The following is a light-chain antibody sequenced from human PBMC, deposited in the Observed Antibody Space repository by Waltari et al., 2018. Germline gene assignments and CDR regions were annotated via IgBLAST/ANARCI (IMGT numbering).Light chain of an antibody. J-gene: IGLJ1*01. CDR3: YSTDSSGNLYV. CDR2: EDS. CDR1: ALPKQN. V-gene: IGLV3-10*01. Sequence: SYELTQPPSVSVSPGQTARITCSGDALPKQNAYWYQQKSGQAPVLVIYEDSKRPSGIPERFSGSSSGTMATLTISGAQVEDAADYYCYSTDSSGNLYVFGTGTKVTVL.